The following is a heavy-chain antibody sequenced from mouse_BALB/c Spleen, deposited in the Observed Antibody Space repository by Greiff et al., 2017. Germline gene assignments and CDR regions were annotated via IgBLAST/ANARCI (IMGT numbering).Heavy chain of an antibody. J-gene: IGHJ4*01. CDR3: ATNYYYGSRMDY. CDR1: GYTFTSYT. D-gene: IGHD1-1*01. V-gene: IGHV1-4*01. Sequence: VQLQQSGAELARPGASVKMSCKASGYTFTSYTMHWVKQRPGQGLEWLGYINPRSGYTNYNQKFKDKATLTADKTSSTAYMQLSSLTSEDSAVYYCATNYYYGSRMDYWGQGTSVTVSS. CDR2: INPRSGYT.